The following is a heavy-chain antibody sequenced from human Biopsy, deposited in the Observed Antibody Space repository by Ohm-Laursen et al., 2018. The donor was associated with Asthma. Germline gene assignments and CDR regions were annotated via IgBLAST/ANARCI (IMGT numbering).Heavy chain of an antibody. CDR3: ARQSTRRDYRGMDV. D-gene: IGHD4-11*01. Sequence: SQTLSLTCTVSGGPISSGGYYWSWIRQPPGKRLVWIGDISHLGKLTYNPSVTTRVTISLDTSKIQFSLKLSSVTAADTAIYYCARQSTRRDYRGMDVWGQGTTVTVSS. V-gene: IGHV4-30-2*03. CDR2: ISHLGKL. CDR1: GGPISSGGYY. J-gene: IGHJ6*02.